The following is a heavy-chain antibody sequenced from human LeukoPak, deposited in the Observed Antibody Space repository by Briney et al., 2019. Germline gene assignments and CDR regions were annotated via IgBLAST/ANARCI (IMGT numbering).Heavy chain of an antibody. J-gene: IGHJ5*02. CDR2: ISSSGSTI. CDR1: GFTFSDYY. D-gene: IGHD6-13*01. V-gene: IGHV3-11*01. CDR3: ARDVAAAEWFDP. Sequence: GGSLRLSCAASGFTFSDYYMRWIRQAPGKGLEWVSYISSSGSTIYYADSVKGRFTISRDNAKNSLYLQMNSLRAEDTAVYYCARDVAAAEWFDPWGQGTLVTVSS.